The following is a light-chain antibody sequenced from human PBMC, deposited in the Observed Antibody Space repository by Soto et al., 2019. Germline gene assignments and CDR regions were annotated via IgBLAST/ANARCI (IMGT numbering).Light chain of an antibody. V-gene: IGKV1-12*01. J-gene: IGKJ3*01. Sequence: DIQMTQSPSSVSASVGDRVTITCRASQGIGSWLAWYQQKPGKDPKLLIYATSRLQSGVPSRFSGSGSGTDFTLSTSSLQPEDVATYFCQQGHSLFTFGPGTKVDIK. CDR1: QGIGSW. CDR3: QQGHSLFT. CDR2: ATS.